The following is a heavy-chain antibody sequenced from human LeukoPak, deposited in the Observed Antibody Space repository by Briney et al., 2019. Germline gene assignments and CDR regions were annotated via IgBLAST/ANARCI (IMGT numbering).Heavy chain of an antibody. Sequence: GGSLRLSCAASGFTFSSYAMHWVRQAPGKGLEWVAVISYDGSNKYYADSVKGRFTISRDNSKNTLYVQMNSLRDEDTAVYYCVKNDGWFHLAQWGQGTLVTVSS. D-gene: IGHD6-19*01. V-gene: IGHV3-30-3*01. J-gene: IGHJ4*02. CDR1: GFTFSSYA. CDR3: VKNDGWFHLAQ. CDR2: ISYDGSNK.